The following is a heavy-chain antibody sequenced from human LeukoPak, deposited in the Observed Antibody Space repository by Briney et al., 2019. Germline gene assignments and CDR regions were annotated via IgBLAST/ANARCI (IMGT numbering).Heavy chain of an antibody. CDR1: GFTFNNCT. CDR2: ITSSGRYK. Sequence: GGSLRLSCAASGFTFNNCTMNWVRQALGKGLEWVSSITSSGRYKYYADSVKGRFTISRDNSKNTLYLQMNSLRAEDTAVYYCARGTTEYAFDIWGQGTMVTVSS. V-gene: IGHV3-21*01. J-gene: IGHJ3*02. CDR3: ARGTTEYAFDI. D-gene: IGHD4-17*01.